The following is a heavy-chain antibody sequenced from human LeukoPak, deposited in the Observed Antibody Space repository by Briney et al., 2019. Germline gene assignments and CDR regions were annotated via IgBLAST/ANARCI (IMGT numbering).Heavy chain of an antibody. Sequence: GGSLRLSCAASGFNFIDYSMNWVRQAPGKGLEWISYIGISSGNTKCADSVKGRFTISRDKARNSLYLQMNSLRVEDTAAYYCATGGMGKIWYGEFFDHWGQGTLVSVSS. J-gene: IGHJ4*02. CDR3: ATGGMGKIWYGEFFDH. V-gene: IGHV3-48*01. CDR1: GFNFIDYS. D-gene: IGHD3-10*01. CDR2: IGISSGNT.